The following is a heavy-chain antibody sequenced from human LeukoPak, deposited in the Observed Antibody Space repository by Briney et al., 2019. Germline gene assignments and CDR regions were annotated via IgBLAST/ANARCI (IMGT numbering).Heavy chain of an antibody. D-gene: IGHD4-17*01. V-gene: IGHV4-31*03. CDR3: ARLPLGDYAPFFDY. J-gene: IGHJ4*02. CDR1: GGSISSGGYY. Sequence: PSQTLSLTCTVSGGSISSGGYYWSWIRQHPGKGLEWIGYIYYSGSTNYNPSLKSRVTISVDTSKNQFSLKLSSVTAADTAVYYCARLPLGDYAPFFDYWGQGTLVTVSS. CDR2: IYYSGST.